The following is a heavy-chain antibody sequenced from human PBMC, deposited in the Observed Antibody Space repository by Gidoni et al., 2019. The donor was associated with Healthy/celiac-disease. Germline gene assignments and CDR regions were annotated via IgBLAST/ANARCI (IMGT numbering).Heavy chain of an antibody. J-gene: IGHJ4*02. CDR2: IKQDGSEK. CDR3: ARVGEDYVWGSYRYPDY. V-gene: IGHV3-7*03. CDR1: GFTFRSYW. Sequence: EVQLVESGGGLVQPGGSLSLSCAASGFTFRSYWMSWVRQAPGKGLEWVANIKQDGSEKYYVDSVKGRFTISRDNAKNSLYLQMNSLRAEDTAVYYCARVGEDYVWGSYRYPDYWGQGTLVTVSS. D-gene: IGHD3-16*02.